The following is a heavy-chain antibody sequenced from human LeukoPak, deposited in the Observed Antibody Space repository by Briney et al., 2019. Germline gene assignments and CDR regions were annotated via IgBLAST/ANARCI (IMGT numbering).Heavy chain of an antibody. CDR2: ISWNSGSI. Sequence: GGSLRLSCAASGFTFDDYAMHWVRPAPGKGLEWVSGISWNSGSIGYADSVKGRFTISRDNAKNSLYLQMNSLRAEDTALYYCAKDIGYYDILTGYSEAFDIWGQGTMVTVSS. D-gene: IGHD3-9*01. J-gene: IGHJ3*02. CDR3: AKDIGYYDILTGYSEAFDI. V-gene: IGHV3-9*01. CDR1: GFTFDDYA.